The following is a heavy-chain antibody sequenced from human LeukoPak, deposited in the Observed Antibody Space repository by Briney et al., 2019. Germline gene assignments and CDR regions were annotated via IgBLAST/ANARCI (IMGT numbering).Heavy chain of an antibody. Sequence: SETLSLTCAVYGDFFSGYYWSWIRQPPGKGLEWNGEINHSGSTNYNPSLKSRVTITVDTSKNQFSLKLSSVTAADTAVYYCARGRYSYGPFDYWGQGTLVTVSS. CDR3: ARGRYSYGPFDY. CDR1: GDFFSGYY. V-gene: IGHV4-34*01. D-gene: IGHD5-18*01. CDR2: INHSGST. J-gene: IGHJ4*02.